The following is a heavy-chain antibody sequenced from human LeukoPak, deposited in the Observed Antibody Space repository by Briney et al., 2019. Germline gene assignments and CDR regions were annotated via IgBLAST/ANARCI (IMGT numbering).Heavy chain of an antibody. J-gene: IGHJ4*02. CDR2: VSTFSGGA. CDR3: ARLSRGAVAGAPAGRNFDY. Sequence: ASVKVSCKASGYTFSDYYLHWVRQAPGQGLEWMGRVSTFSGGAAYAQKFRGRVTMTRDTSITTAYMELSSLRSDDSAMYYCARLSRGAVAGAPAGRNFDYWGQGTLVTVSS. CDR1: GYTFSDYY. D-gene: IGHD6-13*01. V-gene: IGHV1-2*06.